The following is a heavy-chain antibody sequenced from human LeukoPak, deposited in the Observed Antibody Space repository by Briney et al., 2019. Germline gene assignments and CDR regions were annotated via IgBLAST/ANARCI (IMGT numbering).Heavy chain of an antibody. CDR1: GGSISSGSYY. D-gene: IGHD2-15*01. Sequence: PSQTLSLTCTVSGGSISSGSYYWSWIRQPAGKGLEWIGRIYTSGSTNYNPSLKSRVTISVDTSKNQFSLKLSSVTAADTAVYYCASSVGSGSSPDAFDIWGQGTMVTVSS. CDR3: ASSVGSGSSPDAFDI. V-gene: IGHV4-61*02. CDR2: IYTSGST. J-gene: IGHJ3*02.